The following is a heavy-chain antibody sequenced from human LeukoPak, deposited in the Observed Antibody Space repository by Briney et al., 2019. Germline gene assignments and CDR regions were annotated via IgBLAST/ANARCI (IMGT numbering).Heavy chain of an antibody. D-gene: IGHD3-9*01. CDR2: MRYDGTTQ. CDR1: GFTFSTYG. V-gene: IGHV3-30*02. CDR3: AKDASILTGSPRVPDY. J-gene: IGHJ4*02. Sequence: GGSLRLSCAASGFTFSTYGIHWVRQAPGKGLEWVAFMRYDGTTQYYADSVKGRFTISRDNSKDTLYLQMNSLRTEDTAVYYCAKDASILTGSPRVPDYWGQGTLVTVSS.